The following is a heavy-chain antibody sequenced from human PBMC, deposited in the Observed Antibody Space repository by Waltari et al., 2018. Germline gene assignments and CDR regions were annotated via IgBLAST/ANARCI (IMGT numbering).Heavy chain of an antibody. CDR2: INDAAKEK. Sequence: EVQLVESGGGLVQPGGSLRISCAASGFTFNKYWMTLVRQAPGKGLEWVSNINDAAKEKYYVDSVKGRFTISRYNTKKSLYLQMNSLGVDDTAVYYCARGEEGYGEAYYWGQGTLVTVSS. CDR1: GFTFNKYW. V-gene: IGHV3-7*04. D-gene: IGHD3-10*01. CDR3: ARGEEGYGEAYY. J-gene: IGHJ4*02.